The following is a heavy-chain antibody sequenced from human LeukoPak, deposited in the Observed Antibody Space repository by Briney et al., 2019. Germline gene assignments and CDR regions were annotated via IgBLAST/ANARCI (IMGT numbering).Heavy chain of an antibody. CDR2: ISPYSGGT. Sequence: APVKASDTPSVYTFTAYYILWVRHAPGQGLEYLGWISPYSGGTHYAQKFQDRVTMTRDTSLSTAYMELNRLLSDDAAVYYCATMGPPNSDNWGQGTLVTVSS. D-gene: IGHD1-26*01. CDR3: ATMGPPNSDN. V-gene: IGHV1-2*02. J-gene: IGHJ4*02. CDR1: VYTFTAYY.